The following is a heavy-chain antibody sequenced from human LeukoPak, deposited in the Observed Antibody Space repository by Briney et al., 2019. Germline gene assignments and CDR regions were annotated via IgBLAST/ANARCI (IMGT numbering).Heavy chain of an antibody. J-gene: IGHJ5*02. D-gene: IGHD1-14*01. Sequence: GGSLRLSCSASGFTFSTYAMHWVRQAPGKGLEYVSAISGNGGATYYSDSVKGRFTISRDNSKNTLYLQMSSLRPVDTAVYYCVREVYNGNWFDPWGQGTLVTVSS. CDR2: ISGNGGAT. CDR1: GFTFSTYA. CDR3: VREVYNGNWFDP. V-gene: IGHV3-64D*06.